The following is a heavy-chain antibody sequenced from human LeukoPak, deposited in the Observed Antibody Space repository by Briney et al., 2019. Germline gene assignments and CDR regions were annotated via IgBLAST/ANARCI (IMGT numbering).Heavy chain of an antibody. V-gene: IGHV1-2*06. CDR2: INPNSGGT. J-gene: IGHJ1*01. D-gene: IGHD5-24*01. Sequence: ASVKVSCKASGYTFTGYYMHWVRQASGQGLEWMGRINPNSGGTNYAQKFQGRVTMTRDTSISTAYMELSRLRSDDTAVYYCARGSEMATITYFQHWGQGTLVTVSS. CDR3: ARGSEMATITYFQH. CDR1: GYTFTGYY.